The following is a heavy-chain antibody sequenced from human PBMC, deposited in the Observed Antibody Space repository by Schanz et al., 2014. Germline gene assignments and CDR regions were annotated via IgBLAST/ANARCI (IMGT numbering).Heavy chain of an antibody. J-gene: IGHJ4*02. CDR1: GGTFSSYS. CDR2: IIPILGIA. D-gene: IGHD3-22*01. V-gene: IGHV1-69*02. Sequence: QAQLVQSGAEVQKPGSSVKVSCKASGGTFSSYSISWVRQAPGQGLEWMGRIIPILGIANYAQKFQGRVTNTADKSTSTACMDLSSLRPEDTAVYYCARSNYYDNSDYYNSFDYWGQGTLXTVSS. CDR3: ARSNYYDNSDYYNSFDY.